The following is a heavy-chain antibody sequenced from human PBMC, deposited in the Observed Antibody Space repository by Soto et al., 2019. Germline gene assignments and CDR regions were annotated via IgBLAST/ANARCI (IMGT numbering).Heavy chain of an antibody. J-gene: IGHJ6*02. Sequence: GGSLRLSCVAXXXXXXXXXXXWVRQAPGKGLEWISYISSSLGHTDYAESVKGRFTISRDNAKSSVFLEMSDLRSDDTAVYCCARAAHGSGWYSYYYYGMDVWGQGTTVTVSS. D-gene: IGHD6-19*01. CDR3: ARAAHGSGWYSYYYYGMDV. CDR2: ISSSLGHT. V-gene: IGHV3-11*06. CDR1: XXXXXXXX.